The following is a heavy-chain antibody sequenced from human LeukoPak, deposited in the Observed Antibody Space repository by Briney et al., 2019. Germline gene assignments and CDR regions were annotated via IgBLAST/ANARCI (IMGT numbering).Heavy chain of an antibody. V-gene: IGHV4-39*01. CDR3: ARYSTSSGWLDP. J-gene: IGHJ5*02. CDR2: TFYSGTT. D-gene: IGHD6-6*01. Sequence: SETLSLTCTVSGGSISSSSFLWGWIRQPPGEGLEWVANTFYSGTTYYNPSLQSRLTISVDTSKNQFSLKLNSVTAADTAVYYCARYSTSSGWLDPWGQGTLVTVSS. CDR1: GGSISSSSFL.